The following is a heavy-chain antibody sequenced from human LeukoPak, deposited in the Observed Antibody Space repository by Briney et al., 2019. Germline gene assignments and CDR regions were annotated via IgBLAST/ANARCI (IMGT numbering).Heavy chain of an antibody. J-gene: IGHJ4*02. CDR2: IYHCGST. V-gene: IGHV4-38-2*02. D-gene: IGHD3-9*01. CDR3: ARAARLGPFDY. Sequence: SETLSLTCTVSGYSISSGYYWGWIRQPPGKGLEWIGSIYHCGSTYYNPSLKSRVTISVDTSKNQFSLKLSSVTAADTAVYYCARAARLGPFDYWGQGTLVTVSS. CDR1: GYSISSGYY.